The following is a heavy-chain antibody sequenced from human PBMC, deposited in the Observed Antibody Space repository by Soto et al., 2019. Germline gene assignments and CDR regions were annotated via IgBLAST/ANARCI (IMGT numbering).Heavy chain of an antibody. D-gene: IGHD3-10*01. CDR3: ARGETYYYQSRQSPFY. V-gene: IGHV3-48*03. J-gene: IGHJ4*02. CDR2: ISSSGDTI. CDR1: GFTFSNYE. Sequence: EVQLLESGGGLVQPGGSLRLSCAASGFTFSNYEMNWVRQAPGKGLEWVSYISSSGDTIKYADSVRGRFTISRDSAKNSLFLQMNSLRAEDTAVYYCARGETYYYQSRQSPFYWGQGTLVTVSS.